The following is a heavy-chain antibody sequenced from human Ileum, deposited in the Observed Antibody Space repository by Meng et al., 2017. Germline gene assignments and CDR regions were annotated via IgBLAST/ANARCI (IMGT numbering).Heavy chain of an antibody. CDR3: AKALTFSSAGIDY. Sequence: GESLKISCAASGFTFSSNAMGWVRQAPGKGLEWVSGIGASAGNTYYADSVKGRFTISRDNSKNTLYLQMNSLRADDTAVYYCAKALTFSSAGIDYWGQGTLVTVSS. CDR2: IGASAGNT. CDR1: GFTFSSNA. D-gene: IGHD6-13*01. V-gene: IGHV3-23*01. J-gene: IGHJ4*02.